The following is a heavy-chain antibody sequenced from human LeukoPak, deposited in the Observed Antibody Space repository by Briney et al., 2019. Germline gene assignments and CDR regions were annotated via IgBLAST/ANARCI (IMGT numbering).Heavy chain of an antibody. V-gene: IGHV4-31*03. CDR3: ARVTAPRHYYGMDV. J-gene: IGHJ6*02. CDR2: IYYSGST. CDR1: GGSISSGGYY. Sequence: SETLSLTCTVSGGSISSGGYYWSWIHQHPGKGLEWIGYIYYSGSTYYNPSLKSRVTISVDTSKNQFSLKLSSVTAADTAVYYCARVTAPRHYYGMDVWGQGTTVTVSS.